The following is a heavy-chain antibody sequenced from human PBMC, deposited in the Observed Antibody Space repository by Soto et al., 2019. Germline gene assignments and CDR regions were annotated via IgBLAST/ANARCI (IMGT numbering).Heavy chain of an antibody. Sequence: QVQLQQWGAGLLKPSETLSLTCAVYGGSFSGYYWSWIRQPPGKGLEWIGEINHSGSTNYNPSLKSRVTISVDTSKNQFSLKLSSVTAADTAVYYCARGNFHYYYYMDVWGKGTTVTVSS. V-gene: IGHV4-34*01. J-gene: IGHJ6*03. CDR1: GGSFSGYY. D-gene: IGHD1-1*01. CDR2: INHSGST. CDR3: ARGNFHYYYYMDV.